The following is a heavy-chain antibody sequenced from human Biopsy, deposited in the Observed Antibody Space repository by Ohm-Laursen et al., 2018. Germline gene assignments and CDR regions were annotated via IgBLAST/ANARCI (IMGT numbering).Heavy chain of an antibody. J-gene: IGHJ5*02. Sequence: ASVKVSCKASGYTFTNYGISWVRQAPGQGLEWMGWINAYNGNTNYAQKLQGRVTMTTDTSTSTAYMELRGLRSDDTALYYCARDRTPYYDFWSGKSFDNWFDPWGQGTLVTVSS. V-gene: IGHV1-18*01. D-gene: IGHD3-3*01. CDR1: GYTFTNYG. CDR3: ARDRTPYYDFWSGKSFDNWFDP. CDR2: INAYNGNT.